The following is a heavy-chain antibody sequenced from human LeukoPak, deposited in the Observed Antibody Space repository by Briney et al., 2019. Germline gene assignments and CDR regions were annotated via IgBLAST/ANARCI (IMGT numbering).Heavy chain of an antibody. V-gene: IGHV1-2*04. J-gene: IGHJ3*02. CDR2: INPNSGGT. CDR1: GYTFTGYY. Sequence: ASVKVSCKASGYTFTGYYMHWVRQAPGQGLEWMGWINPNSGGTNYAQKFQGWVTMTRDTSISTAYMELSRLRSDDTAVYYCATSGYSYGFGDAFDIWGQGTMVTVSS. CDR3: ATSGYSYGFGDAFDI. D-gene: IGHD5-18*01.